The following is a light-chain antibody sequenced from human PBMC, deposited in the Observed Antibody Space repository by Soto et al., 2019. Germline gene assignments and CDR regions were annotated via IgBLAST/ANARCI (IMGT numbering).Light chain of an antibody. CDR2: KAS. V-gene: IGKV1-5*03. CDR1: QSIHIW. J-gene: IGKJ4*01. Sequence: DIQMTQSPSTLSASVGDSVSITCRASQSIHIWLAWYQQKPGKAPKLLIYKASNLQNGVPSRFSGSGSGTEFTLTISSLHPDDFANYYCHQYSTSPLTFGGGTKVEIK. CDR3: HQYSTSPLT.